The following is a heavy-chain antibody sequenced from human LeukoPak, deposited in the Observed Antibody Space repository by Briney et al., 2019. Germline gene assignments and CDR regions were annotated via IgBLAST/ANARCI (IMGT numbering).Heavy chain of an antibody. CDR1: GFTFSGYW. Sequence: PGGSLRLSCAASGFTFSGYWMHWVRQAPGKVLVWVSRINTDGSTTTYADSVKGRFTVSRDNAKNTLYLQMNSLRAEDTAVYYCARAGVSYSTDNWGQGTLVTVSS. CDR2: INTDGSTT. V-gene: IGHV3-74*01. D-gene: IGHD2-8*01. J-gene: IGHJ4*02. CDR3: ARAGVSYSTDN.